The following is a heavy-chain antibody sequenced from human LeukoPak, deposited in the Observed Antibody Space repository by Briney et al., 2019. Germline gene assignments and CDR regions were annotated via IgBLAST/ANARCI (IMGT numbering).Heavy chain of an antibody. CDR1: GGSISSYY. J-gene: IGHJ4*02. CDR3: ARMTWSGSGFLDY. D-gene: IGHD3-10*01. V-gene: IGHV4-59*08. CDR2: IYYSGST. Sequence: SETLSLTCTVSGGSISSYYWSWIRQPPGKGLEWIGYIYYSGSTNYNPSLKSRVTISVDTSKNQFSLKLSSVTAADTAVYYCARMTWSGSGFLDYWGQGTLVTVSS.